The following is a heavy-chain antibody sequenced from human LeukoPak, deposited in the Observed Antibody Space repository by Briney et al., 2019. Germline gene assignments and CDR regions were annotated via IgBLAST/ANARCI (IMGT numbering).Heavy chain of an antibody. D-gene: IGHD4-23*01. Sequence: SQTLSLTCAISGDSVSSGSSSWHWIRQSPSRGLEWLGRTYYTSKWTGDSALSVRSRITITPDTSKNHFTLQLNSVTGDDTAVYYCVRRAKGNSYFDPWGQGTLVVVSS. J-gene: IGHJ5*02. CDR3: VRRAKGNSYFDP. CDR2: TYYTSKWTG. CDR1: GDSVSSGSSS. V-gene: IGHV6-1*01.